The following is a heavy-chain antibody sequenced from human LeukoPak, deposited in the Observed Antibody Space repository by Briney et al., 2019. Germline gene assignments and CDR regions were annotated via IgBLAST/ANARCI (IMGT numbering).Heavy chain of an antibody. CDR3: ARSGYSYRFDY. J-gene: IGHJ4*02. CDR2: INHSGGT. V-gene: IGHV4-34*01. D-gene: IGHD5-18*01. CDR1: GGSFSGYY. Sequence: PSETLSLTCAVYGGSFSGYYWSWIRQPPGKGLEWIGEINHSGGTSYNPSLKSRVTISVDTSKNQFSLKLSSVTAADTAVYYCARSGYSYRFDYWGQGTLVTVSS.